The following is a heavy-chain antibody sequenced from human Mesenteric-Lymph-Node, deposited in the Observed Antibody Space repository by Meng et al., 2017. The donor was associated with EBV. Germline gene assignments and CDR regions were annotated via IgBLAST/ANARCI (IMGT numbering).Heavy chain of an antibody. CDR3: ARGRSYVSGVIDP. J-gene: IGHJ5*02. CDR2: INHSGST. Sequence: LLQPVGEGLLKPSETLSLTRAVYGGSFSGYYWSWIRQPPGKGLEWIGEINHSGSTNYNPSLKSRVTISVDTSKNQFSLKLSSVTAADTAVYYCARGRSYVSGVIDPWGQGTLVTVSS. V-gene: IGHV4-34*01. CDR1: GGSFSGYY. D-gene: IGHD3-16*01.